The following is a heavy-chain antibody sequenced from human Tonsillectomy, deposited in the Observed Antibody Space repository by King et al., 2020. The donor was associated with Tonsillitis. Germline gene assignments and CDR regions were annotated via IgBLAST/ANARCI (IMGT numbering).Heavy chain of an antibody. CDR2: IYSSGTT. D-gene: IGHD3-10*01. J-gene: IGHJ4*02. V-gene: IGHV4-30-4*01. CDR3: ASLLDYFASGTYSDF. Sequence: VQLQESGPGLVKPSQTLSLTCTVSGGSISSGDYCWSWIRQPPGKGLEWIGYIYSSGTTYYNPSLKSRVTISVDTSKNQFSLKLSSVTAADTAVYYCASLLDYFASGTYSDFWGQGTLVTVSS. CDR1: GGSISSGDYC.